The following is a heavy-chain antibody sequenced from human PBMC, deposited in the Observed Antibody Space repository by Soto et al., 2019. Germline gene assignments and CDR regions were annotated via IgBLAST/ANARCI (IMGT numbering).Heavy chain of an antibody. CDR2: IYYSGST. Sequence: QLQLQESGPGLVKPSETLSLTCTVSGGSISSSSYYWGWIRQPPGKGLEWIGSIYYSGSTYYNPSLKSRVTISVDTSKNQFSLKLSSVTAADTAVYYCARSSYDFWSGYTRGFDYWGQGTLVTVSS. V-gene: IGHV4-39*01. J-gene: IGHJ4*02. CDR3: ARSSYDFWSGYTRGFDY. CDR1: GGSISSSSYY. D-gene: IGHD3-3*01.